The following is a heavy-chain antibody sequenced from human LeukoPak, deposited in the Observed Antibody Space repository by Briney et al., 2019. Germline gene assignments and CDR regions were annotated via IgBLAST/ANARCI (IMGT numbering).Heavy chain of an antibody. D-gene: IGHD3-10*01. V-gene: IGHV4-59*08. CDR1: GGSISSYY. Sequence: NPSETLSLTCTVSGGSISSYYWSWIRQPPGKGLEWIGYIYYSGSTNYNPSLKSRVTISVDTSKNQFSLKLSSETAADTAVYYCARHEGPFGTTFDYWGQGTLVTVSS. J-gene: IGHJ4*02. CDR3: ARHEGPFGTTFDY. CDR2: IYYSGST.